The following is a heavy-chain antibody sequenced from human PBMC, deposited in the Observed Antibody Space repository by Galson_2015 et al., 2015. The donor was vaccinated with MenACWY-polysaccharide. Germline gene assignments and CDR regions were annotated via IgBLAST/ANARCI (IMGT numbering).Heavy chain of an antibody. CDR3: AHRKLITVFGLVTDVGLYFDY. CDR2: VYWDDDK. CDR1: GLSLSTSGVG. D-gene: IGHD3-3*01. J-gene: IGHJ4*02. Sequence: PALVKPTQTLTLTCTFSGLSLSTSGVGVGWIRQPPGKAPEWLALVYWDDDKRYSPSLTNRVTVTKDTSKNQVVLSMTNMDPVDTATYFCAHRKLITVFGLVTDVGLYFDYWSQG. V-gene: IGHV2-5*02.